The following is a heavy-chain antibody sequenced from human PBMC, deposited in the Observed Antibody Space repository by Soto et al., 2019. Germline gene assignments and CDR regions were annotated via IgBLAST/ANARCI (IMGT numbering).Heavy chain of an antibody. CDR1: RGSISSYY. J-gene: IGHJ4*02. D-gene: IGHD6-13*01. Sequence: SETLSLTCTVSRGSISSYYWIWIRQPPGKGLEWIGYMYYSGITNYNPSLKSRVTISVDTSKNQFSLKLSSVTAADTAVYYCASLAAAETRFDYWGQGIRVTVSS. V-gene: IGHV4-59*01. CDR3: ASLAAAETRFDY. CDR2: MYYSGIT.